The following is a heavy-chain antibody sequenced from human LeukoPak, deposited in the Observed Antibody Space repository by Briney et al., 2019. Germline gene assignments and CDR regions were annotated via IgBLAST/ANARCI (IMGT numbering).Heavy chain of an antibody. D-gene: IGHD3-10*01. V-gene: IGHV3-48*03. CDR1: GFSFSFYE. CDR2: ISSSGSYI. J-gene: IGHJ4*02. Sequence: GGSLRLSCAASGFSFSFYEMNWVRQAPGKGLEWVSYISSSGSYIYYADSVKGRFTISRDNAENSLFLQMNILRVEDTAVYYCARGGGRGEFREFYYFDYWGQGTLVTVSS. CDR3: ARGGGRGEFREFYYFDY.